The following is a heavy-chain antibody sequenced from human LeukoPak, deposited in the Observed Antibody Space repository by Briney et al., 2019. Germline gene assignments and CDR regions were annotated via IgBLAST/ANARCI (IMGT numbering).Heavy chain of an antibody. CDR2: IIPTLGIA. V-gene: IGHV1-69*04. J-gene: IGHJ4*02. D-gene: IGHD3-16*01. Sequence: SVKVSCKASGGTFSSYAISWVRPAPGQGLEWMGRIIPTLGIANYAQKFQGRVTITADKSTSTAYMELSSLRSEDTAVYYCARARGGAQTYYWGQGTLVTVSS. CDR3: ARARGGAQTYY. CDR1: GGTFSSYA.